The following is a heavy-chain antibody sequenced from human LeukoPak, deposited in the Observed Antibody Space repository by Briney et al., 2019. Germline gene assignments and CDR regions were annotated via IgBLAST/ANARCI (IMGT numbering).Heavy chain of an antibody. D-gene: IGHD3-10*01. J-gene: IGHJ4*02. CDR1: GHSFNAFY. CDR3: ARDGEYGTGSYYRGSFDY. CDR2: IHPRSGDT. V-gene: IGHV1-2*02. Sequence: ASVKVSCKASGHSFNAFYIHWVRPAPGQGLEWTGWIHPRSGDTRYAQKFQGRVTMARDTSISTVYMDLSSLGSDDTAVYYCARDGEYGTGSYYRGSFDYWGQGILVTVSS.